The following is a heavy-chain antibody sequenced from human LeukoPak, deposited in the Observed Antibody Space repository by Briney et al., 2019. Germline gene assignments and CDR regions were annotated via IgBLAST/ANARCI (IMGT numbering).Heavy chain of an antibody. D-gene: IGHD5-18*01. CDR3: AREIGPRQLHLWGSAFDY. Sequence: ASVKVSCKASGYTFTSYAMHWVRQAPGQGLEWMGIINPSGGTTSYAQNFQGRVTMTRDTSTSTVYMELSSLRSEGTAVYYCAREIGPRQLHLWGSAFDYWGQGTLVTVSS. CDR1: GYTFTSYA. CDR2: INPSGGTT. V-gene: IGHV1-46*01. J-gene: IGHJ4*02.